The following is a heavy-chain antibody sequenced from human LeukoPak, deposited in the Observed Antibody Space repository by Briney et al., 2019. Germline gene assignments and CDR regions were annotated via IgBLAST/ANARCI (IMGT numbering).Heavy chain of an antibody. V-gene: IGHV3-23*01. D-gene: IGHD2-2*01. Sequence: GGSLRVFCAASGFTFSSFAMSWVRQAPGKGLEWVSAISGRGGSPYCPDSVKSWFTNSRDNSKHPLYLQMNCLRAEDTAVYCCAQGVVPAARQYYFDYWGQGTLVTVSS. J-gene: IGHJ4*02. CDR2: ISGRGGSP. CDR1: GFTFSSFA. CDR3: AQGVVPAARQYYFDY.